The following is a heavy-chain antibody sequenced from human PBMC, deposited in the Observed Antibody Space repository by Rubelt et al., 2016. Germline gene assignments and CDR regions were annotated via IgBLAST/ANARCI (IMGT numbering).Heavy chain of an antibody. J-gene: IGHJ5*02. CDR1: GGSFSGYY. V-gene: IGHV4-34*01. CDR2: INHSGST. D-gene: IGHD6-13*01. CDR3: ATDSYSSSWFLNWFDP. Sequence: QVQLQQWGAGLLKPSETLSLTCAVYGGSFSGYYWSWIRQPPGKGLEWIGEINHSGSTNYNPSLKSRVTISVDTSKNQFSLKLSSVTAADTAVYYCATDSYSSSWFLNWFDPWGQGTLVTVSS.